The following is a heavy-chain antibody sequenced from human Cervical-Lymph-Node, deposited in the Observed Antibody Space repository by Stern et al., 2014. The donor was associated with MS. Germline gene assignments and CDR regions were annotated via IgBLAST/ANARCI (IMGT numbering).Heavy chain of an antibody. CDR3: ARGVESYDTNGAPWGFSYYYGLDV. D-gene: IGHD2-8*01. CDR1: GYTFTNNY. V-gene: IGHV1-46*03. CDR2: INPSIGRS. Sequence: QVQLVQSGAEVKKPGASVKVSCMASGYTFTNNYIHWVRQAPGQGLEWMGFINPSIGRSSYAQKFQGRVTVTRDTSTSTVYMDLSSLRSEDTAVYYCARGVESYDTNGAPWGFSYYYGLDVWGQGTTVTVSS. J-gene: IGHJ6*02.